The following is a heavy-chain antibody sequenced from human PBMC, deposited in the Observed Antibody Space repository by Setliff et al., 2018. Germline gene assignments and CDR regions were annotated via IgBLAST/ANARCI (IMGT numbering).Heavy chain of an antibody. D-gene: IGHD3-22*01. J-gene: IGHJ6*03. CDR1: GVSFSNYA. CDR3: ATNPRKGRSGGYYYDDPYYFYMDV. Sequence: GGSLRLSCAASGVSFSNYAMTWVRQAPGKGLEWVSSISGSGGSTYHADSVKGRFTISRDNSKNTLYLQLNSLRAEDTAVYYCATNPRKGRSGGYYYDDPYYFYMDVWGKGTTVTVSS. V-gene: IGHV3-23*01. CDR2: ISGSGGST.